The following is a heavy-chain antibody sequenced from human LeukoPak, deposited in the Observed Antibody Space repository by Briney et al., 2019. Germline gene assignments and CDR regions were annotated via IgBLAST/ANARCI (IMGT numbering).Heavy chain of an antibody. J-gene: IGHJ4*02. CDR1: GFTFSSYA. CDR3: AKDTSIGRYCTNGVCSPFDY. CDR2: ISDTGGSA. V-gene: IGHV3-23*01. D-gene: IGHD2-8*01. Sequence: GGSLRLSCAASGFTFSSYAMTWVRQAPGKGLEWVSAISDTGGSAYDADSVKGRFTISRDNSKNTLYLQMNSLRAEDTAVYYCAKDTSIGRYCTNGVCSPFDYWGQGTLVTVSS.